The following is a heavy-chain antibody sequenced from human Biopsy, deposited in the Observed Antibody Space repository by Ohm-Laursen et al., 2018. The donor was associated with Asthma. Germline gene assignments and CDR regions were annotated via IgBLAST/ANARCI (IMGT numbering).Heavy chain of an antibody. CDR3: VRDGTDDAFDI. CDR2: ISKDASTQ. CDR1: GFSFSNYA. Sequence: SLRLSCAASGFSFSNYAIHWVRQAPGKGLEWVGGISKDASTQDYADSVKGRFTMARDNSKNTLDLQMNSLREEDTAVYYCVRDGTDDAFDIWGQGTVVSVSS. V-gene: IGHV3-30*04. J-gene: IGHJ3*02. D-gene: IGHD1-1*01.